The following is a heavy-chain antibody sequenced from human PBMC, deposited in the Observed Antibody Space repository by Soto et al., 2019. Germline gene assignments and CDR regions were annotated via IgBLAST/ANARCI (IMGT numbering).Heavy chain of an antibody. CDR1: GGSIRSYY. D-gene: IGHD3-10*01. V-gene: IGHV4-59*01. CDR2: VYYSGSA. Sequence: SETLSLTCNVSGGSIRSYYWNWIRQPPGKTLEWIGDVYYSGSANYNPSLKSRVTISVDMSKNQISLKLNSVTAADTAVYYCARGSMVRGPTPFDYWGQGTLVTVSS. J-gene: IGHJ4*02. CDR3: ARGSMVRGPTPFDY.